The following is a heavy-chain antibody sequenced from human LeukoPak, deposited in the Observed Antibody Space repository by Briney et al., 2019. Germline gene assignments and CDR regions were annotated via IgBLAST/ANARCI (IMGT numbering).Heavy chain of an antibody. Sequence: HPGGSLRLSCAASGFTFSSYGMHWVRQAPGKGLEWVTFIRYDGRNKYYADSVKGRFTISRDNSKNTLYLQMNSLRAEDTAVYYCAKDWGYYDSLPTLFDPWGQGTLVTVSS. CDR2: IRYDGRNK. J-gene: IGHJ5*02. V-gene: IGHV3-30*02. D-gene: IGHD3-22*01. CDR3: AKDWGYYDSLPTLFDP. CDR1: GFTFSSYG.